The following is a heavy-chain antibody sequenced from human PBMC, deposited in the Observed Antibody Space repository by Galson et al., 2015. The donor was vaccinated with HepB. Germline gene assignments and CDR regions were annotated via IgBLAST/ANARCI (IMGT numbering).Heavy chain of an antibody. J-gene: IGHJ2*01. D-gene: IGHD3-16*02. V-gene: IGHV3-9*01. CDR1: GFIFQNYA. CDR2: ITWDSGRA. CDR3: AKDTRLGESSLYGWHFDL. Sequence: SLRLSCAASGFIFQNYAMHWVRQIPGKGLEWVSGITWDSGRADYADSVKGRFTISRDNAKNFLFLQMNSLRSEDTALYYCAKDTRLGESSLYGWHFDLWGRGTLVTVSS.